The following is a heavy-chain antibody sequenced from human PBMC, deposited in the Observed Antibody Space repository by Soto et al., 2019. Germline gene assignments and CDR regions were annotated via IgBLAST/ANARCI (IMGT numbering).Heavy chain of an antibody. CDR2: IYYSGST. V-gene: IGHV4-59*08. CDR1: GGSISSYY. D-gene: IGHD6-19*01. CDR3: ARQGTAVPGGMDV. Sequence: SETLSLTCTVSGGSISSYYWSWIRQPPGKGLEWIGYIYYSGSTNYNPSLKSRVTISVDTSKNQFSLKLSSVTAADTAVYYCARQGTAVPGGMDVWGQGTTVTVSS. J-gene: IGHJ6*02.